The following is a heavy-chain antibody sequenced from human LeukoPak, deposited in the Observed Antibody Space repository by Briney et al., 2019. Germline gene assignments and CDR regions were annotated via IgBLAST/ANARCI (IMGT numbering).Heavy chain of an antibody. Sequence: PGGSLRLSCAASGFTVSSNYMSWVRQAPGKGLEWVSVIYSGGSTHYADSVKGRFTISRDNSKNTLYLQMNSLRAEDTAVYYCAKDGADYDYVWGRYFDYWGQGTLVTVSS. D-gene: IGHD3-16*01. V-gene: IGHV3-66*02. CDR2: IYSGGST. CDR3: AKDGADYDYVWGRYFDY. J-gene: IGHJ4*02. CDR1: GFTVSSNY.